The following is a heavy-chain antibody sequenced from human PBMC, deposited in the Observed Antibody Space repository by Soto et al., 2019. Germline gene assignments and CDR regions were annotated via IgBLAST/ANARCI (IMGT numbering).Heavy chain of an antibody. D-gene: IGHD3-3*01. CDR3: ASAPYYDFWSGYYPEINYYYYGMDV. J-gene: IGHJ6*02. CDR1: GFTLSSYG. V-gene: IGHV3-33*01. CDR2: IWYDGSNK. Sequence: GGSLRLSCAASGFTLSSYGMHWVRQAPGKGLGGGAGIWYDGSNKYYADSVKGRFTISRDNSKNTLYLQMNSLTAEDTAVYYCASAPYYDFWSGYYPEINYYYYGMDVWGQGTTVTVSS.